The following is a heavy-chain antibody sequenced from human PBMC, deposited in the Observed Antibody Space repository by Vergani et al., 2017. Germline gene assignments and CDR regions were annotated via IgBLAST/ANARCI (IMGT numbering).Heavy chain of an antibody. CDR1: GFTFSSYA. CDR3: AKESGEQWLVWMGDAFDI. V-gene: IGHV3-23*01. J-gene: IGHJ3*02. CDR2: ISGSGGST. D-gene: IGHD6-19*01. Sequence: EVQLLESGGGLVQPGGSLRLSCAASGFTFSSYAMSWVRQAPGKGLEWVSAISGSGGSTYYADSVKGRFTISRDNSKKTLYLQMNSLRAEDTAVYYCAKESGEQWLVWMGDAFDIWGQGTMVTVSS.